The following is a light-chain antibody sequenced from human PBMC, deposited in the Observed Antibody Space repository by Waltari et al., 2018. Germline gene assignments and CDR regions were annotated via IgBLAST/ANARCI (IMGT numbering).Light chain of an antibody. J-gene: IGKJ5*01. CDR1: QSVSSN. CDR3: QQRANWPIT. V-gene: IGKV3-11*01. CDR2: DAS. Sequence: EIVLTQSPATLSLSPGERATLSCRASQSVSSNLDWYQQKPGQAPRLLIYDASTRATAIPVRFSGSGSGTDFILTISSLEPEDFAVYYCQQRANWPITFGQGTRLEIK.